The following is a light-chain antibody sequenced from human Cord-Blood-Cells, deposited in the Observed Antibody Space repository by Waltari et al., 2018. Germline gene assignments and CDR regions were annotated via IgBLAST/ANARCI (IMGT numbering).Light chain of an antibody. Sequence: QSALTQPASVSGSPGQSITISCTGTSSDVGSYNLVSWYQQHPGKAPKLMIYEVSKRPCGVSNRFSGSKSGNTASLTISGLQAEDEADYYCCSYAGSSTYVFGTGTKVTVL. CDR1: SSDVGSYNL. V-gene: IGLV2-23*02. CDR3: CSYAGSSTYV. CDR2: EVS. J-gene: IGLJ1*01.